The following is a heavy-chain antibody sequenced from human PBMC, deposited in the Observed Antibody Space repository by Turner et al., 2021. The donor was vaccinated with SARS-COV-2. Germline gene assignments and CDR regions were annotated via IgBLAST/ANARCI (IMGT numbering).Heavy chain of an antibody. Sequence: VKLVESGGGLVQPGGSLKLSGAASGFTFSDYYMYWVRQNPEKRLEWVAYISTGGGDTDYPDTVKGRFTISRDNDKSTLYLQMSRLKSEDTAIYYCARRAWLLTNYVMDYWGQGTSVTVS. CDR1: GFTFSDYY. V-gene: IGHV3-11*05. J-gene: IGHJ4*01. D-gene: IGHD3-10*02. CDR2: ISTGGGDT. CDR3: ARRAWLLTNYVMDY.